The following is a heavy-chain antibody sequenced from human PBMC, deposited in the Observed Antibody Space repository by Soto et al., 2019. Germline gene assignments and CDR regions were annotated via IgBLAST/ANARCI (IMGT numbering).Heavy chain of an antibody. D-gene: IGHD1-26*01. Sequence: GESLKISCKGSGYSFSRYWIGWVRQMPGKGLEWMGITNPGDSDTRYSPSFQGQVTISVDKSISTAYLQWSSLKASDTAMYYCASHVSGNWFDPWGQGTLGTVSA. V-gene: IGHV5-51*01. CDR3: ASHVSGNWFDP. CDR1: GYSFSRYW. J-gene: IGHJ5*02. CDR2: TNPGDSDT.